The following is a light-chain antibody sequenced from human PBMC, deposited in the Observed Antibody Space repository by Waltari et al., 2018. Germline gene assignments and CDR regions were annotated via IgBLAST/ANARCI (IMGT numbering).Light chain of an antibody. CDR1: QSVSSTY. CDR3: QLYDTSHTYT. CDR2: GAD. V-gene: IGKV3-20*01. J-gene: IGKJ2*01. Sequence: EIVLTQSPDTLSLSPGDRATLSCRARQSVSSTYFGWNQQKPGQAPRLLIYGADTRATGIPDRFSGSGSGTDFTLTISRLEHEDFAVYYRQLYDTSHTYTFGQGTKLEIK.